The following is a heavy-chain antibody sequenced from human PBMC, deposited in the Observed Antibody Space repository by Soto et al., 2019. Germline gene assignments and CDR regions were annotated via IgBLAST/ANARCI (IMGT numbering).Heavy chain of an antibody. CDR3: ARWIEGYGGLDQ. Sequence: EVQLVESGGGLVQPGGSLRLSCVASGFTVSSNYMSWVRQPPGKGLEWVSVTYSGGSTNYADSVKGRFTISRDNSKNTLYLQMNRRVEDTAVYYCARWIEGYGGLDQWGQGTLVTVSS. V-gene: IGHV3-66*01. J-gene: IGHJ4*02. D-gene: IGHD2-2*03. CDR1: GFTVSSNY. CDR2: TYSGGST.